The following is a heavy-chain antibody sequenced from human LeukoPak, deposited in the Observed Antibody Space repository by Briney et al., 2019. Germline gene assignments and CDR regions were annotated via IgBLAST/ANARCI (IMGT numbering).Heavy chain of an antibody. CDR3: ARGRRGGPIFPY. V-gene: IGHV4-59*01. D-gene: IGHD3-3*01. J-gene: IGHJ4*02. Sequence: SETLSLTCTVSGGSISSYYWSWIRQPPGEGLEWIGYIYYSGSTNYNPSLKSRVTISVDTSKNQFSLKLSSVTAADTAVYYWARGRRGGPIFPYWGQGPLVPLPP. CDR2: IYYSGST. CDR1: GGSISSYY.